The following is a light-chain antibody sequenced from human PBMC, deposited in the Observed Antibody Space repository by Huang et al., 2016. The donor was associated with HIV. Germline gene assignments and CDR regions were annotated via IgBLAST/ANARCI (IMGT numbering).Light chain of an antibody. J-gene: IGKJ2*01. CDR1: ESIRNL. CDR2: KAS. Sequence: DIQMTQSPSTLSASVGDRVTITCRASESIRNLLAWYQQKPGNAPKLLIYKASNLEGGVPSRVSGSGSGTEFTLTIISLQPDDFAIYYCQQYASYPYTFGRGTKLEIK. V-gene: IGKV1-5*03. CDR3: QQYASYPYT.